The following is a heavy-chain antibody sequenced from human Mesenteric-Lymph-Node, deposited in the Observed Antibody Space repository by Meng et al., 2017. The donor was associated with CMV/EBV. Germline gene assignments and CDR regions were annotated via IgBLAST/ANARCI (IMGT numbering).Heavy chain of an antibody. CDR1: GFTFSDYD. V-gene: IGHV3-13*01. CDR3: VRALGSAWPPDAFDL. CDR2: IGATGET. J-gene: IGHJ3*01. Sequence: GESLKISCAASGFTFSDYDMHWVRQGTGRPLEWVAAIGATGETFFPGSVKGRFTISRENAKNSLYLQVNSLTAGDTAVYYCVRALGSAWPPDAFDLWGQGTMVTVSS. D-gene: IGHD6-25*01.